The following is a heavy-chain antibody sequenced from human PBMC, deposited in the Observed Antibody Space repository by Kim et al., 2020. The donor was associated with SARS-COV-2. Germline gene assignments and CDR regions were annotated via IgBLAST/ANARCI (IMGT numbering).Heavy chain of an antibody. V-gene: IGHV4-61*02. J-gene: IGHJ4*02. Sequence: SETLSLTCTVSGGSISSGSYYWSWIRQPAGKGLEWIGRIYTSGSTNYNPSLKSRVTISVDTSKNQFSLKLSSVTAADTAVYYCARDSVDTAMLDWGQGTLVTVSS. CDR3: ARDSVDTAMLD. CDR2: IYTSGST. CDR1: GGSISSGSYY. D-gene: IGHD5-18*01.